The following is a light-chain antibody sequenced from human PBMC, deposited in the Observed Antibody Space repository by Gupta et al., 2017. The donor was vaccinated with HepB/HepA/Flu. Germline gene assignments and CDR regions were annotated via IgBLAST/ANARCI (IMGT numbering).Light chain of an antibody. J-gene: IGKJ4*01. CDR3: QQYKNYPLT. Sequence: DILLTQSPSFLSASVGDRVTITCRASQGVSNSLAWYQQEPGKAPKVLIYDSSALQSGVPSRFFGSGSGTEFTLTISSLQPEDFATYYCQQYKNYPLTFGGGTKVEIE. CDR2: DSS. V-gene: IGKV1-9*01. CDR1: QGVSNS.